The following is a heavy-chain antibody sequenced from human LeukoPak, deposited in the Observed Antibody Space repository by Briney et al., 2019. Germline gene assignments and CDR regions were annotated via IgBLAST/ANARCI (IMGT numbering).Heavy chain of an antibody. Sequence: PSETLSLTCTVSGGSISSYYWSWIRQPPGKGLEWIGYIYYSGSTNYNPSLTSRVTISVDTSKNQFSLKLSSVTAADTAVYYYARFAYVLPWYFDYWGQGTLVTVSS. V-gene: IGHV4-59*01. D-gene: IGHD3-16*01. CDR2: IYYSGST. J-gene: IGHJ4*02. CDR3: ARFAYVLPWYFDY. CDR1: GGSISSYY.